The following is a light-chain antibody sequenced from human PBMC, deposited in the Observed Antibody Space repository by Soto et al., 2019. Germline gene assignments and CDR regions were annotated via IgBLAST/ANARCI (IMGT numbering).Light chain of an antibody. V-gene: IGLV2-14*03. Sequence: QSVLTQPASVSGSPGQSITISCTGTRSDVGNYNFVSWYQHHPGKATKLINYDVGSRPSGVSNRFSGSKSGKTASLAIYGLQAEDEADYYCCSYTSDHPRFYGFGTGTKVTVL. CDR2: DVG. J-gene: IGLJ1*01. CDR3: CSYTSDHPRFYG. CDR1: RSDVGNYNF.